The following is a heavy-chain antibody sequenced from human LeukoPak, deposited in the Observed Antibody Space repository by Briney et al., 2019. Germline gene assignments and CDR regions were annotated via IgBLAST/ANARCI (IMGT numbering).Heavy chain of an antibody. Sequence: GGSLRLSCAASGFTFSSYGMDWVRQAPGKGLEWVSSISSSSSYIYYADSVKGRFTISRDNAKNSLYLQMNSLRAEDTALYYCAKDITADSTGPLDYWGQGTLVTVSS. J-gene: IGHJ4*02. D-gene: IGHD1-1*01. CDR1: GFTFSSYG. CDR2: ISSSSSYI. V-gene: IGHV3-21*04. CDR3: AKDITADSTGPLDY.